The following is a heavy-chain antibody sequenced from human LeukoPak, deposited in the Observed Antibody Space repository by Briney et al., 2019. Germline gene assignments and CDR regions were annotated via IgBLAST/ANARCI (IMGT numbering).Heavy chain of an antibody. Sequence: SETLSLTCTVSGGSISSYYWSWIRQPPGKGLEWIGYIYYSGSTNYNPSLKSRVTISVDTSKNQFSLNLSSVTAADTAVYFCARQPSITLRTYYFDYWGQGTLVTVSS. CDR1: GGSISSYY. CDR3: ARQPSITLRTYYFDY. V-gene: IGHV4-59*08. J-gene: IGHJ4*02. CDR2: IYYSGST. D-gene: IGHD3-16*01.